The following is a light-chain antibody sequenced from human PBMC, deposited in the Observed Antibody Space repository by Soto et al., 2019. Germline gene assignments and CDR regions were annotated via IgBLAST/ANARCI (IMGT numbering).Light chain of an antibody. CDR2: DVS. V-gene: IGLV2-14*01. CDR3: SSYTTTSTSLNV. CDR1: SSDVCGYDY. Sequence: QSVLTQPASVSGSPGQSITISCTGTSSDVCGYDYVSWYQQPPDKAPKLLIYDVSNRPSGVSNRFSGSKSGHTASLTISGLQAEDEADYYCSSYTTTSTSLNVFGTGTKSPS. J-gene: IGLJ1*01.